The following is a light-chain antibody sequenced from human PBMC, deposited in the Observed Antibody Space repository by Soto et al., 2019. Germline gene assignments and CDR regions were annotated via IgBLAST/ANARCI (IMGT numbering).Light chain of an antibody. CDR2: EVS. V-gene: IGLV2-8*01. CDR3: SSYAGSNNLV. J-gene: IGLJ3*02. CDR1: SSDIGGYDY. Sequence: QSVLTQPPSASGSAGQSVTISCTGTSSDIGGYDYVSWYQQHPGKAPKLIIYEVSKRPSGVPDRFSGSKSGNTASLTVSGLQAEDEADYYCSSYAGSNNLVFAGGTKVTVL.